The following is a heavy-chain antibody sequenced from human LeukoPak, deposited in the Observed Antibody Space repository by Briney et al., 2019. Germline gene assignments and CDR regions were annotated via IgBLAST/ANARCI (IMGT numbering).Heavy chain of an antibody. CDR3: ARGRPGGSRSFDY. CDR1: GGSFSGYY. CDR2: INHSGST. V-gene: IGHV4-34*01. D-gene: IGHD6-13*01. J-gene: IGHJ4*02. Sequence: SETLSLTCAVYGGSFSGYYWSWIRQPPGKGLEWIGEINHSGSTNYNPSLRSRVTISVDTSKNQFSLKLSSVTAADTAVYYCARGRPGGSRSFDYWGQGTLVTVSS.